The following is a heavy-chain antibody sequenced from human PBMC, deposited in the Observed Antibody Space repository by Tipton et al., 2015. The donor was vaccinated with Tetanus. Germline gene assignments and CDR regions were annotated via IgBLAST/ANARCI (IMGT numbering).Heavy chain of an antibody. CDR1: GFAFSSYG. CDR2: ISPSGVV. CDR3: FRWPFD. J-gene: IGHJ4*02. D-gene: IGHD5-24*01. Sequence: QLVQSGGGVVQPGRSLRLSCAASGFAFSSYGMHWVRQAPGKGLEWVAYISPSGVVRYADAVKGRFTISRDSAKKSVFLHMENLRDEDTAVYFCFRWPFDWGQGSRVTVSS. V-gene: IGHV3-48*02.